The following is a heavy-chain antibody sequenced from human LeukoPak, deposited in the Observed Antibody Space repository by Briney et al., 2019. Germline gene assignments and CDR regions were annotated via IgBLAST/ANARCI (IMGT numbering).Heavy chain of an antibody. CDR3: ARAGWLSPDYYGSGSYYQSYFFHFDY. CDR1: GGSIGSSNW. J-gene: IGHJ4*02. CDR2: IYHSGST. Sequence: SETLSLTCAVSGGSIGSSNWWSWVRQPPGKGLEWIGEIYHSGSTNYNPSLKSRVTISVDKSKNQFSLKLSSVTAADTAVYYCARAGWLSPDYYGSGSYYQSYFFHFDYWGQGTLVTVSS. D-gene: IGHD3-10*01. V-gene: IGHV4-4*02.